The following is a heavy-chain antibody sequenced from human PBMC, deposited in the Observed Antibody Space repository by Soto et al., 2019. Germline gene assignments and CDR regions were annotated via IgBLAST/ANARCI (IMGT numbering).Heavy chain of an antibody. CDR3: ARGYSKSWREESGYYYYMDV. Sequence: ASVKVSCKASGYTFTSYDINWVRQATGQGLEWMGWMNPNSGNTGYAQKFQGRVTMTRNTSISTAYMELSSLRSEDTAVYYCARGYSKSWREESGYYYYMDVWGKGTTVTVSS. V-gene: IGHV1-8*01. D-gene: IGHD4-4*01. CDR1: GYTFTSYD. J-gene: IGHJ6*03. CDR2: MNPNSGNT.